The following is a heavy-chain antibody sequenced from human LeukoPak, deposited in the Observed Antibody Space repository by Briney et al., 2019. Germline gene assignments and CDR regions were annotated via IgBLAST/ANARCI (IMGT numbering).Heavy chain of an antibody. CDR3: ARGQDDYGDYCFDY. CDR2: IYYSGST. CDR1: GGSISSYY. J-gene: IGHJ4*02. Sequence: SETLSLTCTVSGGSISSYYWSWIRQPPGKGLEWIGYIYYSGSTYYSPSLKSRVTISVDTSKNQFSLKLSSVTAADTAVYYCARGQDDYGDYCFDYWGQGTLVTVSS. D-gene: IGHD4-17*01. V-gene: IGHV4-59*12.